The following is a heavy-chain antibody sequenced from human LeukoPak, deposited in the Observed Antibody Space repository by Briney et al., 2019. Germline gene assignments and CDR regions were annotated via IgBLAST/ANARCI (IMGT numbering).Heavy chain of an antibody. J-gene: IGHJ4*02. CDR3: ARDQRLWRSRGVYYFDY. CDR2: INPNSGGT. D-gene: IGHD2-21*01. CDR1: GYTFTGYY. V-gene: IGHV1-2*02. Sequence: ASVKVSCKASGYTFTGYYMHWVRQAPGQGLEWMGWINPNSGGTNYAQKFQGRVTMTRDTSISTAHMELRRLRDDDTAVYYCARDQRLWRSRGVYYFDYWGQGTLVTVSS.